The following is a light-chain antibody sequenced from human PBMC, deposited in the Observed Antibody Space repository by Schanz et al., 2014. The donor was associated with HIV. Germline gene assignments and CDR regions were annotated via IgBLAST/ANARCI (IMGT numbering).Light chain of an antibody. CDR1: QSVSSSY. J-gene: IGKJ1*01. CDR3: QQFGISPPWT. Sequence: EIVLTQSPGTLSLSPGERATLSCRASQSVSSSYLAWYQQKPGQAPRLLIYDASSRATGIPDRFSGSGSGTDFTLTIIRLEPEDFAVYYCQQFGISPPWTFGQGTKVEI. V-gene: IGKV3-20*01. CDR2: DAS.